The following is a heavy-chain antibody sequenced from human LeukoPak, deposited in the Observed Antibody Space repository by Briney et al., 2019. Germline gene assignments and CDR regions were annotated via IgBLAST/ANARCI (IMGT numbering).Heavy chain of an antibody. CDR2: ISSSSSTI. Sequence: GGSLRLSCAASGFTFSSYSMNWVRQAPGKGLEWVSYISSSSSTIYYADSVKGRFSISRDNAKNSLYLQMNSLRDEDTAVYYCARGLSPYCSGGSCYYYYGMDVWGQGTTVTVSS. J-gene: IGHJ6*02. V-gene: IGHV3-48*02. D-gene: IGHD2-15*01. CDR1: GFTFSSYS. CDR3: ARGLSPYCSGGSCYYYYGMDV.